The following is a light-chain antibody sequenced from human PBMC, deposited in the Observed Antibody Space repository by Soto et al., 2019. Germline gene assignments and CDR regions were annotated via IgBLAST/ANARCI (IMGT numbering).Light chain of an antibody. J-gene: IGKJ4*01. Sequence: DIQMTQSPSSLSASVGDRVTITCRASQGISNYFAWYQQKPVKVPKLLINAASTLRSGVPSRFSGSGSGTDLTLTISSLQPEDVATYYCQKYNRAFLAYCGGNKVEIK. CDR2: AAS. V-gene: IGKV1-27*01. CDR3: QKYNRAFLA. CDR1: QGISNY.